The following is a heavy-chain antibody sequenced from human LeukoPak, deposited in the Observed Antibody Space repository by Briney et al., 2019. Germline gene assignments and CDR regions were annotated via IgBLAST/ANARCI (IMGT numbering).Heavy chain of an antibody. CDR3: ARVPHSLAATWYYFDY. CDR2: INPNSGGT. CDR1: GYTYTGYY. Sequence: ASVKVSCKASGYTYTGYYIHWVRQAPGQGLEWMGWINPNSGGTNYAQKFQGRVTMTRDTSISTAYMELSRLRSDDTAVYYCARVPHSLAATWYYFDYWGQGTLVTVSS. J-gene: IGHJ4*02. V-gene: IGHV1-2*02. D-gene: IGHD2-15*01.